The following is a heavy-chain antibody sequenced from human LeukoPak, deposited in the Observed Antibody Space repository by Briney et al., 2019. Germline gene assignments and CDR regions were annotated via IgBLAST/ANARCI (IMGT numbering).Heavy chain of an antibody. CDR2: IKSKTDGGTT. Sequence: GGSLRLSCAASGFTFSNAWMSWVRQAPGKGLEWVGCIKSKTDGGTTDYAAPVKGRFTISRDDSKNTLYLQMNSLKTEDTAVYYCTTDLGDYFDYWGQGTLVTVSS. CDR3: TTDLGDYFDY. V-gene: IGHV3-15*01. J-gene: IGHJ4*02. D-gene: IGHD4-17*01. CDR1: GFTFSNAW.